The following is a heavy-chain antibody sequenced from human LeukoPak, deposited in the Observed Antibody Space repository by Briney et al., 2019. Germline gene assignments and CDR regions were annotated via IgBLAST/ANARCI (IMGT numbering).Heavy chain of an antibody. CDR1: GDSISSGGYY. CDR2: IYYSGST. D-gene: IGHD5-12*01. Sequence: SETLSLTCTVSGDSISSGGYYWSWIRQHPGKGLEWIGYIYYSGSTFYNPSLKSRVTISVDTSKNQFSLRLSSVTAADTAVYYCAREPRGGGYSFDYWGQRTLVTVSS. CDR3: AREPRGGGYSFDY. V-gene: IGHV4-31*03. J-gene: IGHJ4*02.